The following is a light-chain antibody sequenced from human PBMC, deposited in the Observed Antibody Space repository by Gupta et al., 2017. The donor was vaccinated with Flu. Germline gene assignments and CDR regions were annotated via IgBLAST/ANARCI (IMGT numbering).Light chain of an antibody. CDR2: QDT. J-gene: IGLJ2*01. CDR1: KWGNNY. Sequence: SPGQTASITCSGDKWGNNYVSWYQQKPGQSPVLVIYQDTKRPSGIPERVSGSNSGNTVTLTSSGTQAMDEYYFSSQKWNSSTGVFGGGTKLTVL. V-gene: IGLV3-1*01. CDR3: QKWNSSTGV.